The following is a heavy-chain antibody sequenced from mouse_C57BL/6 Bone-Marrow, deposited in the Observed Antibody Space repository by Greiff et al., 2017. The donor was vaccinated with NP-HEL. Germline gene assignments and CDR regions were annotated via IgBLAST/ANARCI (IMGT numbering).Heavy chain of an antibody. V-gene: IGHV5-17*01. D-gene: IGHD4-1*01. CDR1: GFTFSDYG. Sequence: EVQGVESGGGLAKPGGSLKLSCAASGFTFSDYGMHWVRQAPEKGLEWVAYISSGSSTIYYADTVKGRFTIYRDNAKNTLFLQMTSLRSEDTAMYYCARSGWDGGYFDVWGTGTTVTVSS. CDR2: ISSGSSTI. J-gene: IGHJ1*03. CDR3: ARSGWDGGYFDV.